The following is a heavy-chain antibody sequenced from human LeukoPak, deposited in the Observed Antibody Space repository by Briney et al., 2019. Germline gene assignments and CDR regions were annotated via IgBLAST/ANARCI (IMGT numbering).Heavy chain of an antibody. Sequence: GGSLRLSCAASGFTFSSYSMNWVRQAPGKGLEWVSSISSSSSYIYYADSVKGRFTISRDNAKNSLYLQMNSLRAEDTAVYYCAGEGYCSSTSCYPLDYWGQGTLVTVSS. J-gene: IGHJ4*02. CDR2: ISSSSSYI. CDR3: AGEGYCSSTSCYPLDY. CDR1: GFTFSSYS. V-gene: IGHV3-21*01. D-gene: IGHD2-2*01.